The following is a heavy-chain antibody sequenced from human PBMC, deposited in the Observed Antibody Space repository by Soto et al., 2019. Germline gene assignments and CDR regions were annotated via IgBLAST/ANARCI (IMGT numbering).Heavy chain of an antibody. V-gene: IGHV1-8*01. J-gene: IGHJ3*02. D-gene: IGHD3-3*01. Sequence: GASVKVSCKASGYTFTSYDINWVRQATGQELEWMGWMNPNSGNTGYAQKFQGRVTMTRNTSISTAYMELSSLRSEDTAVYYCASFYDFWSGYGPAFDIWGKGTMVTVSS. CDR3: ASFYDFWSGYGPAFDI. CDR1: GYTFTSYD. CDR2: MNPNSGNT.